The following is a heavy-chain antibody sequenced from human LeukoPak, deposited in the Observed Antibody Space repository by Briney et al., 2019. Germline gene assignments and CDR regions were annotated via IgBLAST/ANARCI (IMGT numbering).Heavy chain of an antibody. D-gene: IGHD6-19*01. CDR2: ISAYNGNT. CDR1: GYTLTSYG. J-gene: IGHJ4*02. V-gene: IGHV1-18*01. Sequence: EASVKVSCKASGYTLTSYGISWVRQAPGQGLEWMGWISAYNGNTNYAQKLQGRVTMTTDTSTSTAYMELRSLRSDDTAVYYCARDQWLVPIDYWGQGTLVTVSS. CDR3: ARDQWLVPIDY.